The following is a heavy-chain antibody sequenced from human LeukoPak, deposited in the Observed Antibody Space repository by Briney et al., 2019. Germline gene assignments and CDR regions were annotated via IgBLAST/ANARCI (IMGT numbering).Heavy chain of an antibody. CDR2: IYSGGST. D-gene: IGHD3-9*01. Sequence: GGSLRLSCAASGFTVSSNYMGWVRQAPGKGLEWVSVIYSGGSTYYADSVKGRFTISRDNSKNTLYLQMNSLRAEDTAVYYCARAPKRILTGYYFDYWGQGTLVTVSS. CDR1: GFTVSSNY. CDR3: ARAPKRILTGYYFDY. V-gene: IGHV3-66*01. J-gene: IGHJ4*02.